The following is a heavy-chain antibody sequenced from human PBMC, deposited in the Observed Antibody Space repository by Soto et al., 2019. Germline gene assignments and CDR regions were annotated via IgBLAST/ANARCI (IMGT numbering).Heavy chain of an antibody. J-gene: IGHJ3*02. CDR2: INHSGGT. V-gene: IGHV4-34*01. CDR1: GVSFSGYY. D-gene: IGHD2-2*01. CDR3: AGGWAVVVPAAPRLDDAFDI. Sequence: SETLSLTCAVYGVSFSGYYWSWIRQPPGKGLEWIGEINHSGGTNYNPSLKRRVTISVDTSKNQFSLKQSSVTAADTVVYYWAGGWAVVVPAAPRLDDAFDIWGQGTMVTVSS.